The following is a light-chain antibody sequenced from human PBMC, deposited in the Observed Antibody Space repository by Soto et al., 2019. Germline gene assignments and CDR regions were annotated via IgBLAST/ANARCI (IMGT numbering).Light chain of an antibody. V-gene: IGKV3-11*01. CDR1: QTVSSY. CDR3: QQSDNSIT. CDR2: DAS. J-gene: IGKJ4*01. Sequence: EIVLTQSPATLSLSPGERATLSCRASQTVSSYLAWYQQKPGQPPRLLIYDASNRPAGIPVRFSGSGSGTDFTLTSSSLEPEDFAVYYCQQSDNSITFGGGTKVEIK.